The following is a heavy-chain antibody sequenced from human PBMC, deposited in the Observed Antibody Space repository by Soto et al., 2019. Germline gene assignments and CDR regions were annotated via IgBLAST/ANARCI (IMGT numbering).Heavy chain of an antibody. CDR1: GGTFSSYA. Sequence: QVQLVQSGAEVKKPGSSVKVSCKASGGTFSSYAISWVRQAPGQGLEWMGGIIPIFGTANYAQKFQGRVTITADESTSTAYMELSSLRSEDTAVYYCARGKGGERWELPYSYYYYGMDVWGQGTTVTVSS. J-gene: IGHJ6*02. CDR2: IIPIFGTA. CDR3: ARGKGGERWELPYSYYYYGMDV. D-gene: IGHD1-26*01. V-gene: IGHV1-69*01.